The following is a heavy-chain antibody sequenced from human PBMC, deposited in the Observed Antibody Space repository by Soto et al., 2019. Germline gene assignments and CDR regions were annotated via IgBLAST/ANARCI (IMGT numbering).Heavy chain of an antibody. CDR1: GFTFRKFA. Sequence: GGSLRLSCSASGFTFRKFAMSWVRQAPGKSLEWVSGISGSDGRTSYADSVKGRFTISRDNSKNTLYLQINSLRAEDTAIYYCVKDALSPLAARLYYFAHWGQGSLVTVSS. CDR2: ISGSDGRT. D-gene: IGHD6-25*01. CDR3: VKDALSPLAARLYYFAH. V-gene: IGHV3-23*01. J-gene: IGHJ4*02.